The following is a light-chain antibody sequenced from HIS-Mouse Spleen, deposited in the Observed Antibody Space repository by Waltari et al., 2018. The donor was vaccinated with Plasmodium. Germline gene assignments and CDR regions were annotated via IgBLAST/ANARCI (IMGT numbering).Light chain of an antibody. CDR3: NSRDSSGTHGV. J-gene: IGLJ2*01. V-gene: IGLV3-19*01. CDR2: GKN. CDR1: RLSSYY. Sequence: SSELTQDPAVSVALGQTVRITCTGDRLSSYYDSWYQQKPGQAHVLEIYGKNNRASGIPDRFSGSSSGNTASLTITGAQAEDEADYYCNSRDSSGTHGVFGGGTKLTVL.